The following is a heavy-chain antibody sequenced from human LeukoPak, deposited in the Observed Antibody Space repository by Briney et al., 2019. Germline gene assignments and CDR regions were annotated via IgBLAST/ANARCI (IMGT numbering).Heavy chain of an antibody. V-gene: IGHV3-48*01. CDR3: AKMGALRITMIVVVNPFDY. D-gene: IGHD3-22*01. CDR2: ISSSSYTI. CDR1: GFILSSYS. J-gene: IGHJ4*02. Sequence: GGSLRLSCAASGFILSSYSMNWVRQAPGKGLEWVSYISSSSYTIYYAGSVKGRFTISRDNSKNTLCLQMNSLRAEDTAVYYCAKMGALRITMIVVVNPFDYWGQGTLVTVSS.